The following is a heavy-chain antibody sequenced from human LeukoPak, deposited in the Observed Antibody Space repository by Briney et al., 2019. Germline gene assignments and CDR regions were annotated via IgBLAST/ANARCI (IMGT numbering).Heavy chain of an antibody. Sequence: GGSLRLSCAGSGFIFSSYAMSCVRQAPGKGLEWVSGISSRGDSTYYADSVRGRFTISRDNSKNTLYLQVNSLRAEDTALYYCAKSRNGYILSAFDVWGQGTTVTASS. CDR1: GFIFSSYA. CDR2: ISSRGDST. D-gene: IGHD5-18*01. CDR3: AKSRNGYILSAFDV. J-gene: IGHJ3*01. V-gene: IGHV3-23*01.